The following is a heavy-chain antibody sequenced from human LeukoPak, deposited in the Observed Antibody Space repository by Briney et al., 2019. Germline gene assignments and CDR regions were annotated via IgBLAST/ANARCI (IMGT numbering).Heavy chain of an antibody. J-gene: IGHJ4*02. Sequence: GGSLGLSCAASGFTFSSYWMSWVRQAPGKGLEWVANINQGGSEKYYVDSVKGRFTISRDNAKNSLYLQMNSLRAEDTAVYYCARDFVVVTAFFDYWGQGTLVTVSS. CDR2: INQGGSEK. CDR3: ARDFVVVTAFFDY. V-gene: IGHV3-7*01. D-gene: IGHD2-21*02. CDR1: GFTFSSYW.